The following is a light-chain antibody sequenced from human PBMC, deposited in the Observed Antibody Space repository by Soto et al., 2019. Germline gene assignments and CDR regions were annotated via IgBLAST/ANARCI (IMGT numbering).Light chain of an antibody. CDR1: QDISND. CDR2: ASS. CDR3: LQDYSYPWT. V-gene: IGKV1-6*01. J-gene: IGKJ1*01. Sequence: AIQMTQSPSSLSASAGDGVTITCRASQDISNDLVWYQQKPGKAPKLLIYASSRLLSGVPPRFSGSGSGTDFSLTISSLQPEDFATYYCLQDYSYPWTFGQGTRVEIK.